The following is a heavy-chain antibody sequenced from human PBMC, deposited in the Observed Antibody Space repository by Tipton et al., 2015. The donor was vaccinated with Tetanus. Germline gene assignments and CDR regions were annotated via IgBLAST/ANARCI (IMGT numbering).Heavy chain of an antibody. D-gene: IGHD3-22*01. J-gene: IGHJ6*02. Sequence: GLVKPSETLSLICTVSGGSISSYYWSWTRLSPGKGLEWIGYIDHSGNTNYNPSLRSRVTMSLDKSKNQFSLKVTSVTAADTAVYFCTGDDYYDTSLRDYYGMDVWGPGTTVTVSS. CDR2: IDHSGNT. V-gene: IGHV4-59*01. CDR1: GGSISSYY. CDR3: TGDDYYDTSLRDYYGMDV.